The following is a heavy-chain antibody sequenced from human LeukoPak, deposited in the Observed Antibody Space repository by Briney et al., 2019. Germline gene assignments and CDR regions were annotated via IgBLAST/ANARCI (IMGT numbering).Heavy chain of an antibody. CDR3: ARGGVNSGYPTGY. Sequence: GGSLRLSCAASGFTFSSYWMHWVRQAPGEGLVCVSRINSDGSSTNCADSVKGRFTISRDNAKNTVYLQMNSLRAEDTAVYYCARGGVNSGYPTGYWGQGTLVTVSS. CDR2: INSDGSST. CDR1: GFTFSSYW. D-gene: IGHD3-22*01. J-gene: IGHJ4*02. V-gene: IGHV3-74*01.